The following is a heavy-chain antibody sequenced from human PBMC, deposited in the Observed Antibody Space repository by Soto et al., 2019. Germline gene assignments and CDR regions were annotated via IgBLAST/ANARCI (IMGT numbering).Heavy chain of an antibody. CDR3: ARASTLRLGELSSDYFDY. CDR2: IYHSGST. CDR1: GGSISSGGYS. Sequence: PSETLSLTCAVSGGSISSGGYSWSWIRQPPGKGLEWIGYIYHSGSTYYNPSLKSRVTISVDRSKNQFSLKLSSVTAADTAVYYCARASTLRLGELSSDYFDYWGQGTLVTSPQ. V-gene: IGHV4-30-2*01. D-gene: IGHD3-16*02. J-gene: IGHJ4*02.